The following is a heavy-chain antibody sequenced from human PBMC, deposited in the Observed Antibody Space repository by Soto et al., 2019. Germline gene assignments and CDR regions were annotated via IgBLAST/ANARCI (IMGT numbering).Heavy chain of an antibody. CDR1: GFTFSSYG. CDR3: AKDRGGSCCGAFDI. CDR2: ISNDGTNK. J-gene: IGHJ3*02. V-gene: IGHV3-30*18. D-gene: IGHD2-15*01. Sequence: QVQLVESGGGVVQPGRSLRLSCAASGFTFSSYGIHWVRQAPGKGLEWVAVISNDGTNKYYVDSVKGRFTISRDNSNNTRYLQMNSLRAEDTAVYYCAKDRGGSCCGAFDIWGQGIMVTVSS.